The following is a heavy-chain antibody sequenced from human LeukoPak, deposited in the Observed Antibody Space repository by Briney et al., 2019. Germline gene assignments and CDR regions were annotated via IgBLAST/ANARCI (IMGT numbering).Heavy chain of an antibody. J-gene: IGHJ4*02. CDR1: GYTFTSYD. Sequence: ASVKVSCKASGYTFTSYDINWVRQATGQGLEWMGWMNPNSGNTGYAQKFQGRVTMTRNTSISTAYMELSSLRSEDTAVYYCARVIVTHYYDSSGTFDYWGQGTLVTVSS. D-gene: IGHD3-22*01. V-gene: IGHV1-8*01. CDR2: MNPNSGNT. CDR3: ARVIVTHYYDSSGTFDY.